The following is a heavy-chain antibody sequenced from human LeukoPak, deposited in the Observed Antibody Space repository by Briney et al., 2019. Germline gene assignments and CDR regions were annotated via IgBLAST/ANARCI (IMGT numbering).Heavy chain of an antibody. CDR1: GFTFSSYA. D-gene: IGHD2-15*01. CDR2: ISYDGSNK. J-gene: IGHJ6*03. CDR3: ARPSYCSGGSCYSTETYYYYMDV. Sequence: GGSLRLSCAASGFTFSSYAMHWVRQAPGKGLEWVAVISYDGSNKYYADSVKGRFTISRDNSKNTLYLQMNSLRAEDTAVYYCARPSYCSGGSCYSTETYYYYMDVWGKGTTVTVSS. V-gene: IGHV3-30*04.